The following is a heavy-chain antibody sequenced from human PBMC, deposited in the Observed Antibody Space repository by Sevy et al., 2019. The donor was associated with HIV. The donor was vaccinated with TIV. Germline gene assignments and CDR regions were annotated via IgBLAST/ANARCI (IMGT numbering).Heavy chain of an antibody. CDR2: INSDGSST. D-gene: IGHD6-13*01. CDR1: AFTFSSYW. CDR3: ARTSRSSWYVDY. J-gene: IGHJ4*02. V-gene: IGHV3-74*01. Sequence: GGSLRLSCAASAFTFSSYWMHWVRQAPGKGLVWVSRINSDGSSTSYADSVKGRFTISRDNAKNTLYLQMNSLRAEDTAVYYCARTSRSSWYVDYWGQGTLVTVSS.